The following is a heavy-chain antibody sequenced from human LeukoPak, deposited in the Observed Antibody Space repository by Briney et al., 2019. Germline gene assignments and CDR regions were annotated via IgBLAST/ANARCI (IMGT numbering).Heavy chain of an antibody. CDR1: GFTFSSYS. V-gene: IGHV3-48*02. J-gene: IGHJ4*02. D-gene: IGHD3-10*01. CDR3: ARGSGNSFDY. Sequence: GGSLRLSCAASGFTFSSYSMSWAPQAPGKRLAWVSYISSSSSAMYYADSMKGRFTISRDNAKNSLYLQMNNLRDEDTAVYYCARGSGNSFDYWGQGALVTVSS. CDR2: ISSSSSAM.